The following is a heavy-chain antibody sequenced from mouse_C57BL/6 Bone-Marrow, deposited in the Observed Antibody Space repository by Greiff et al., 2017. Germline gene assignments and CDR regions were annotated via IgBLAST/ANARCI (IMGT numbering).Heavy chain of an antibody. J-gene: IGHJ2*01. D-gene: IGHD1-1*01. CDR2: IYPRSGNT. V-gene: IGHV1-81*01. Sequence: QVQLQQSGAELARPGASVKLSCKASGYTFTSYGISWVKQRTGQGLEWIGEIYPRSGNTYYNEKFKGKATLTADKSSSTAYMELRSLTSEDSAVYFCAPPTVVAGNCDYWGQGTTLTVSS. CDR3: APPTVVAGNCDY. CDR1: GYTFTSYG.